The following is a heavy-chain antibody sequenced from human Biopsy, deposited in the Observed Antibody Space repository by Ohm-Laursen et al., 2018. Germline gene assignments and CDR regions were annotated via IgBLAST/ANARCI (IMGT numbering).Heavy chain of an antibody. D-gene: IGHD3-10*01. V-gene: IGHV4-39*01. J-gene: IGHJ4*02. CDR3: ARHSFGSGRDF. Sequence: GTLSLTCTVTDGSISNIINYWGWIRQPLGKGLEWLGSIYHTGITDYNPSLKSRVPISVDTSNNQSSLNLSSLTAADTAVYYCARHSFGSGRDFWGQGTLVTVSS. CDR2: IYHTGIT. CDR1: DGSISNIINY.